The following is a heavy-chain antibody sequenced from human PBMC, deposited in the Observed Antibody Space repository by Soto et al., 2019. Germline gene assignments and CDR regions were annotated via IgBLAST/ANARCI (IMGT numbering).Heavy chain of an antibody. CDR1: GGNFASYA. V-gene: IGHV1-69*06. CDR3: ARSEGGYFYGMDV. Sequence: SVKVSCKASGGNFASYAIFWVLQAPGQGLEWMGGIMPIFGTPTHAQKFQGRVTIRADKPTNTAYMEINGLRFEDTAVYYCARSEGGYFYGMDVWGQGTKVTSP. D-gene: IGHD6-25*01. J-gene: IGHJ6*02. CDR2: IMPIFGTP.